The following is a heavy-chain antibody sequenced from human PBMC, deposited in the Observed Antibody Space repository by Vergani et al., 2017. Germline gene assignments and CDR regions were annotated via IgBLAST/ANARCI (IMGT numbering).Heavy chain of an antibody. CDR1: EFNLSNYW. Sequence: QLVESGGGWVQPGGSLRLFCAASEFNLSNYWMNWGRQAPGKGLGWVANIKQDGSEKYYVDSVKGRFTISRDNAKNSLYLQMNSLRDEDTAVYYCAGRFGVVRYFDYGGQETLVTVSS. J-gene: IGHJ4*02. CDR2: IKQDGSEK. D-gene: IGHD3-3*01. CDR3: AGRFGVVRYFDY. V-gene: IGHV3-7*01.